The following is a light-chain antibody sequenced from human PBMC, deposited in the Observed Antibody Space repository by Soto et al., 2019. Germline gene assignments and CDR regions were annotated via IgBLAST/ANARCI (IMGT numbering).Light chain of an antibody. CDR3: MKGTHWPWT. CDR2: EVS. Sequence: DVVMTQSPLSLPVTLGQPASISCRSSYSLIHSDGDTYLNWFQQRPVQSPRRLIYEVSNRDSGVPDRFSGSGSGTDFTLKISRVEAEDVGIYYCMKGTHWPWTFGQGTEVEIK. V-gene: IGKV2-30*02. J-gene: IGKJ1*01. CDR1: YSLIHSDGDTY.